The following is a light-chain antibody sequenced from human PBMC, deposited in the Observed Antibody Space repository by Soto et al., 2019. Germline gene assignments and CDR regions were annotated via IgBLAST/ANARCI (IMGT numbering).Light chain of an antibody. CDR2: GAS. V-gene: IGKV3-20*01. Sequence: EIVLTQSPGTLSLSPGERATLSCRASQSVSRSYLAWYQQKPGQAPRLLIYGASSRATGIPDRFSGSGSGTDFTLTISRLEPEDFVVYYCQQYGSSPPTFGQGTKLEIK. CDR3: QQYGSSPPT. J-gene: IGKJ2*01. CDR1: QSVSRSY.